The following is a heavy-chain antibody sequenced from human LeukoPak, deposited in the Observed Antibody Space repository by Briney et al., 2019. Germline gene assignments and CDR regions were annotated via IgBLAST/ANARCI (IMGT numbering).Heavy chain of an antibody. Sequence: SETLSLTCTVSGGSMTSHYWSWIRQPTGKGLGWIGYVYQSGTTNYNPSLKSRVTISADTSRNQFSLKLSSVTAADTAVYYCARKSSGWFDSWGQGTLVTVSS. CDR3: ARKSSGWFDS. CDR2: VYQSGTT. D-gene: IGHD3-10*01. V-gene: IGHV4-59*11. J-gene: IGHJ5*01. CDR1: GGSMTSHY.